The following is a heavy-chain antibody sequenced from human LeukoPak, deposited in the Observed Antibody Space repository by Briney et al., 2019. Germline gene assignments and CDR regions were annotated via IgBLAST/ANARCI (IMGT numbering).Heavy chain of an antibody. Sequence: HPGGSLRLSCAASGFTFSSYGMHWVRQAPGKGLEWVSGISWNSGSIGYADSVKGRFTISRDNAKNSLYLQMNSLRAEDTALYYCAKEKGATDAFDIWGQGTMVTVSS. CDR3: AKEKGATDAFDI. CDR1: GFTFSSYG. V-gene: IGHV3-9*01. J-gene: IGHJ3*02. D-gene: IGHD5-12*01. CDR2: ISWNSGSI.